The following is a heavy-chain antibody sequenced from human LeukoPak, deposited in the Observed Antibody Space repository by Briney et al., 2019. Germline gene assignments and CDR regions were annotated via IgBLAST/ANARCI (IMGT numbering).Heavy chain of an antibody. D-gene: IGHD1-1*01. J-gene: IGHJ3*02. CDR1: GYTFTGYA. CDR2: VSAYNGVT. V-gene: IGHV1-18*01. CDR3: ARDLQTATEAFDI. Sequence: ASVKVSCKASGYTFTGYAISWVRQAPGQGLEWMGWVSAYNGVTNYAQKVQGRVTMTTDTSTSTAYMELRSLRSDDTAVYYCARDLQTATEAFDIWGQGTMVTVSS.